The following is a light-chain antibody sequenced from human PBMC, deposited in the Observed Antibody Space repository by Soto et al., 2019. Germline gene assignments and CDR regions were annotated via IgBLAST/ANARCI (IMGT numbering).Light chain of an antibody. CDR3: QQYNSYSRT. V-gene: IGKV1-5*01. CDR2: DAS. J-gene: IGKJ4*01. Sequence: DIQMTQNPSTLSASVGDRVTITCRASQSISSWLAWYQQKPGKAPKLLIYDASSLESGVPSRFSGSGSGTEFTLTISSLKPDDFATYYCQQYNSYSRTFGGGSK. CDR1: QSISSW.